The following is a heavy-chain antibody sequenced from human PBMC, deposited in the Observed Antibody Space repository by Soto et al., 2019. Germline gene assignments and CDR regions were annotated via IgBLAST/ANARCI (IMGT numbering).Heavy chain of an antibody. Sequence: GGSPRLSCAASGFSFSSYSMNWVRQAPGKGLEWISYLSSSKTYIWYADSVKGRFTISRDNAKNSLSLQMNSLRDEDTAVYYCVRDSGWAFDIWGLGTMVTVSS. D-gene: IGHD6-19*01. J-gene: IGHJ3*02. CDR3: VRDSGWAFDI. V-gene: IGHV3-48*02. CDR1: GFSFSSYS. CDR2: LSSSKTYI.